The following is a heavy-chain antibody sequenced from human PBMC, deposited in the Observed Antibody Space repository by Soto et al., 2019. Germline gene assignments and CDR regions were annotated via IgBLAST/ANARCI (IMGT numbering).Heavy chain of an antibody. CDR1: GGSFSGYY. V-gene: IGHV4-34*01. J-gene: IGHJ6*03. Sequence: SETLSLTCAVYGGSFSGYYWSWIRQPPGKGLEWIGEINHSGSTNYNPSLKSRVTISVDTSKNQFSLKLSSVTAADTAVYYCAREVRDYDRYYYYMDVWGKGTTVTAP. CDR2: INHSGST. D-gene: IGHD4-17*01. CDR3: AREVRDYDRYYYYMDV.